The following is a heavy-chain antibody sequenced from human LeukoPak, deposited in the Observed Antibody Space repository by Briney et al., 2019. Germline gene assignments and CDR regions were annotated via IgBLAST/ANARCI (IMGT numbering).Heavy chain of an antibody. CDR3: ARDRAYKSFDY. J-gene: IGHJ4*02. V-gene: IGHV3-7*01. CDR2: IKEDGSEK. Sequence: GGSLRLSCVASGDTFSSLWMNWVRQAPGKGLEWVAGIKEDGSEKWYVESVKGRFTISRDNAKNSLYLQMNSLRVEDTAVYYCARDRAYKSFDYWGQGTLVTVSS. D-gene: IGHD1-1*01. CDR1: GDTFSSLW.